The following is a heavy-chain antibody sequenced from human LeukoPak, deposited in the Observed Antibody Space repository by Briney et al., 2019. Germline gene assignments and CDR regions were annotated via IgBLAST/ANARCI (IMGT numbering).Heavy chain of an antibody. CDR3: STDPRLLIY. V-gene: IGHV3-48*03. CDR2: ISSSGSTI. D-gene: IGHD2-8*01. CDR1: GFTFSSYE. Sequence: GGSLRLSCAASGFTFSSYEMNWVRQAPGKGLEWVSYISSSGSTIYYADSVKGRFTISRDNAKNSLYLQMDSLRPDDTALYYCSTDPRLLIYWGHGTLVTVSS. J-gene: IGHJ4*01.